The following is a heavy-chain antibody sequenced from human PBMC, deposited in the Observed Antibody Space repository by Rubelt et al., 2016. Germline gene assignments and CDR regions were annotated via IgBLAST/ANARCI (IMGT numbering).Heavy chain of an antibody. V-gene: IGHV1-18*01. D-gene: IGHD1-26*01. CDR2: ISAYNGNT. CDR1: GYTLTELS. J-gene: IGHJ4*02. CDR3: ARDSGSPRGGGHDY. Sequence: QVQLVQSGAEVKKPGASVKVSCKVSGYTLTELSMHWVRQAPGQGLEWMGWISAYNGNTKYAQNVKGRVTMTTDTSRDTAVMGRRSRGSGEAAGYYGARDSGSPRGGGHDYWGQGTLVTVSS.